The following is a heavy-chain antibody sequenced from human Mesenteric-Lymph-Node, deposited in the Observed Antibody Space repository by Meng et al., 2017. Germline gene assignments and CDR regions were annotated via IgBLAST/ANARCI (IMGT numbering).Heavy chain of an antibody. CDR2: IYYSGST. CDR3: AKTNYGDYNWFDP. J-gene: IGHJ5*02. CDR1: GYPIISSGFY. Sequence: RATPPPTPSLTSLVAGYPIISSGFYWSCIRQHPGEGREGIGYIYYSGSTYYTPSLRSRVAISIDTSKNHFSLKLTSVTAADTAVYFCAKTNYGDYNWFDPWGQGTLVTVSS. D-gene: IGHD4-17*01. V-gene: IGHV4-31*02.